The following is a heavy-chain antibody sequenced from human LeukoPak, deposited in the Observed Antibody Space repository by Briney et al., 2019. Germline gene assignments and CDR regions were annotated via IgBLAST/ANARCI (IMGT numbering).Heavy chain of an antibody. CDR1: GGTFSSCA. V-gene: IGHV1-69*05. D-gene: IGHD2-15*01. Sequence: ASVKVSCKASGGTFSSCAISWVRQAPGQGLEWMGRIIPIFGTANYAQKFQGRVTITTDESTSTAYMELSSLRSEDTAVYYCAMICSGGSCYPGNYFDYWGQGTLVTVSS. CDR2: IIPIFGTA. CDR3: AMICSGGSCYPGNYFDY. J-gene: IGHJ4*02.